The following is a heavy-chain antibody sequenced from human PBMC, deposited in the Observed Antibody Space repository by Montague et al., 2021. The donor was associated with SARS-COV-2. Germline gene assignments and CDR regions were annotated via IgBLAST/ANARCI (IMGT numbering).Heavy chain of an antibody. CDR2: IHTSGST. V-gene: IGHV4-61*02. D-gene: IGHD3-9*01. CDR1: GDSITSGFYY. J-gene: IGHJ6*02. Sequence: TLSLTCAVSGDSITSGFYYWSWLRQPAGRGLEWIGRIHTSGSTNYNPSLKTRVTISLDRSKNQFSLILSSVTAADTAVYFCARDFDWQQDPSTDYFHYGMDVWRQGTTVIVSS. CDR3: ARDFDWQQDPSTDYFHYGMDV.